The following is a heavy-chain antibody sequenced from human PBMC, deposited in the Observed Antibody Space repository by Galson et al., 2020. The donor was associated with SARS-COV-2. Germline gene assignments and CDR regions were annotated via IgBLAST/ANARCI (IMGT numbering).Heavy chain of an antibody. CDR1: GFIFVNYE. D-gene: IGHD1-26*01. CDR2: ISSSGNLI. J-gene: IGHJ4*02. V-gene: IGHV3-48*03. Sequence: GGSLRLSCVASGFIFVNYEMSWVRQPPGKGLEWLSYISSSGNLIYYADSVKGRFTISKDNAKNSLYLQMTSLRAEDTAVYYCARGRRTYYFKYFDSWGQGTLVTVSS. CDR3: ARGRRTYYFKYFDS.